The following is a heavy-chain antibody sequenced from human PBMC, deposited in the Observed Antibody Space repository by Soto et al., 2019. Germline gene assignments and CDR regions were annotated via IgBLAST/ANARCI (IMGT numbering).Heavy chain of an antibody. CDR3: ARQYYDSSGYRPYYYYGMDV. V-gene: IGHV5-51*01. CDR2: IYPGDSDT. CDR1: GYSFTSYW. Sequence: PRESLKISCKGSGYSFTSYWIGWVRQMPGKGLEWMGIIYPGDSDTRYSPSFQGQVTISADKSISTAYLQWSSLKASDTAMYYCARQYYDSSGYRPYYYYGMDVWGQGTTVTVSS. J-gene: IGHJ6*02. D-gene: IGHD3-22*01.